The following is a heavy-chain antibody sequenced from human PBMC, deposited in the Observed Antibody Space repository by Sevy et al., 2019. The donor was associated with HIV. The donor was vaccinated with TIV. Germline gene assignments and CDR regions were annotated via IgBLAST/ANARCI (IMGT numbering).Heavy chain of an antibody. CDR2: ISDRSDTI. CDR1: GFIFSNYY. CDR3: ARVRDRYCSGGSCYYGYFFDY. V-gene: IGHV3-48*01. J-gene: IGHJ4*02. Sequence: GGSLRLSCAASGFIFSNYYMTWVRQAPGKGLEWVSYISDRSDTISYADSVKGRFPISRDNAKNALYLQMSSLRGEDTAVYYCARVRDRYCSGGSCYYGYFFDYWGQGTLATVSS. D-gene: IGHD2-15*01.